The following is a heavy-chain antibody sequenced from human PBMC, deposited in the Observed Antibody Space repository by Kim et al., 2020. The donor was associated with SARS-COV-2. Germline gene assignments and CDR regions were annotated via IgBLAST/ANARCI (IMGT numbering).Heavy chain of an antibody. CDR3: AILLFSAAGPELDY. Sequence: GGSLRLSCAASGFTFSSYSMNWVRQAPGKGLEWVSSISSSSSYIYYADSVKGRFTISRDNAKNSLYLQMNSLRAEDTAVYYCAILLFSAAGPELDYWGQGTLVTVSS. D-gene: IGHD6-13*01. V-gene: IGHV3-21*01. CDR1: GFTFSSYS. J-gene: IGHJ4*02. CDR2: ISSSSSYI.